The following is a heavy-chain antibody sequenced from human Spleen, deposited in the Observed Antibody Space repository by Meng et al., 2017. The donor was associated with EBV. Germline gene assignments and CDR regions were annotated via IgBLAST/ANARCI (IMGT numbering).Heavy chain of an antibody. V-gene: IGHV1-3*04. Sequence: VHLVEHGCRVNKLGAYVKVSCKTYEYTFTIVVMNWVRQAPGQRLEWMGWIHTGNGDTKYSQKFQGRVTITRDTSASTAYMDLSSLRSEDTAVYYCAKGAGAASWYYFNSWGQGTLVTVSS. D-gene: IGHD6-13*01. CDR2: IHTGNGDT. J-gene: IGHJ4*02. CDR3: AKGAGAASWYYFNS. CDR1: EYTFTIVV.